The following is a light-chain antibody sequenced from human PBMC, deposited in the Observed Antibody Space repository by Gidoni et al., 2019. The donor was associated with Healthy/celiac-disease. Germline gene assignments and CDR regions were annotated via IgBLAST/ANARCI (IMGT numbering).Light chain of an antibody. CDR1: QSVSSN. CDR3: QQYNNWPPWT. Sequence: EIVMTQSPATLSVSPGERATLSCRASQSVSSNVAWYQQKPGQAPRLLIYGASTRATGIPARFSGSGSGTDFTLTISSLQSEDFAVYHCQQYNNWPPWTFGQGTKVESK. V-gene: IGKV3-15*01. J-gene: IGKJ1*01. CDR2: GAS.